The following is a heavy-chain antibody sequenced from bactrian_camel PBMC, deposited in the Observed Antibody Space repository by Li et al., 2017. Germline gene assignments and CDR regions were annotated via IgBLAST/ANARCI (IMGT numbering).Heavy chain of an antibody. CDR1: GSTHMRYC. V-gene: IGHV3S6*01. J-gene: IGHJ6*01. CDR2: VDSDGSIS. Sequence: HVQLVESGGGSVQAGGSLRLSCVASGSTHMRYCMAWFRQAPGKEREGIAGVDSDGSISYLDSVKGRFTVSQDNAQNTLYLQMDSLKPEDTAMYYCGADPPATWCRAKDVFGYNGQGTQVTVS. D-gene: IGHD7*01. CDR3: GADPPATWCRAKDVFGY.